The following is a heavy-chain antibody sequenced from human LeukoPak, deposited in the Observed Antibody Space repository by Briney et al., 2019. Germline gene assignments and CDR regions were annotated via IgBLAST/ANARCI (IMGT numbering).Heavy chain of an antibody. Sequence: GGSLRLSCAASGFTFSSYAMSWVRQAPGKGLEWVSAIIGSGGSTYSADSVKGRFTISRDKSKNKLYMQMNSLRAEDTAVYYCARDGYIRVKGDYYFDYWGQGTLVRVSS. CDR2: IIGSGGST. CDR3: ARDGYIRVKGDYYFDY. V-gene: IGHV3-23*01. J-gene: IGHJ4*02. D-gene: IGHD1-1*01. CDR1: GFTFSSYA.